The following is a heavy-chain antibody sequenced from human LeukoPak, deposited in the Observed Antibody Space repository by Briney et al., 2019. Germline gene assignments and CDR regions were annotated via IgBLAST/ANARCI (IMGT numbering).Heavy chain of an antibody. V-gene: IGHV4-30-2*01. CDR3: AREVGGEDTGYYGSGSYSHGWFDP. CDR1: GGSISSGGYY. J-gene: IGHJ5*02. D-gene: IGHD3-10*01. Sequence: KPSETLSLTCTVSGGSISSGGYYWSWIRQPPGKGLEWIGYIYHSGSTYYNPSLKSRVTISVDTSKNQFSLKLSSVTAADTAVYYCAREVGGEDTGYYGSGSYSHGWFDPWGQGTLVTVSS. CDR2: IYHSGST.